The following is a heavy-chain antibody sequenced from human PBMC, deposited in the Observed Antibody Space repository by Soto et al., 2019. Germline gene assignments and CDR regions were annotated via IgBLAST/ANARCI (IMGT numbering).Heavy chain of an antibody. V-gene: IGHV3-49*03. CDR3: TRDRTPYGSGSYYNPSWFDP. CDR1: GFTFGDYA. D-gene: IGHD3-10*01. CDR2: IRSNPYGGTT. Sequence: PGGSLRLSCSASGFTFGDYAMSWFRQAPGKGLEWVGLIRSNPYGGTTEYAASVKGRFTISRDDSKSIAYLQMNSLNSEDTAVYYCTRDRTPYGSGSYYNPSWFDPWGQGTLVTVSS. J-gene: IGHJ5*02.